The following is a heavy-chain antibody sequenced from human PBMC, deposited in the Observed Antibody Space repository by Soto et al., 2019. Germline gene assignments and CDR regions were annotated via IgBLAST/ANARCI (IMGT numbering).Heavy chain of an antibody. CDR3: ARVGISSSDAFDI. Sequence: SETLSLTCTVSGGSISSGGYYWSRIRQHPEKGLEWIGYIYYTGNTYYNASLKSRVTISVDTSNNQFSLKLSSVTAADTAVYYCARVGISSSDAFDIWGQGTTVTVS. V-gene: IGHV4-31*03. CDR2: IYYTGNT. D-gene: IGHD6-6*01. CDR1: GGSISSGGYY. J-gene: IGHJ3*02.